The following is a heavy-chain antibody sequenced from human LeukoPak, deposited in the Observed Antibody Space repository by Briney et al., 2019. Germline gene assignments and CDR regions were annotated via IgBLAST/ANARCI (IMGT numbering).Heavy chain of an antibody. J-gene: IGHJ3*02. CDR2: IYYSGST. Sequence: SQTLSLTCTVSGGSISSGGYYWSWIRQHPGKGPEWIGYIYYSGSTYYNPSLKSRVTISVDTSKNQFSLKLSSVTAADTAVYYCARADGYNLVAFDIWGQGTMVTVSS. D-gene: IGHD5-24*01. CDR3: ARADGYNLVAFDI. CDR1: GGSISSGGYY. V-gene: IGHV4-31*03.